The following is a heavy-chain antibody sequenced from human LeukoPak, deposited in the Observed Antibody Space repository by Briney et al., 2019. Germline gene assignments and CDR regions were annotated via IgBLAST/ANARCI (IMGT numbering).Heavy chain of an antibody. CDR1: GFTFSSYG. CDR2: IWYDGSNK. CDR3: ARGLEVVGATTFDY. V-gene: IGHV3-33*01. Sequence: PGGSLRLSCAASGFTFSSYGMHWVRQAPGKGLGWVAVIWYDGSNKYYADSVKSRFTISRDNSKNTLYLQMNSLRAEDTAVYYCARGLEVVGATTFDYWGQGTLVTVSS. D-gene: IGHD1-26*01. J-gene: IGHJ4*02.